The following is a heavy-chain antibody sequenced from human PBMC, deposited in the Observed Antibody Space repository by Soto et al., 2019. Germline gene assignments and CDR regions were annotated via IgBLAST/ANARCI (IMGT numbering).Heavy chain of an antibody. CDR1: GGSISSGDYY. Sequence: SETLSLTCTVSGGSISSGDYYWSWIRQPPGKGLEWIGYIYYSGSTYYNPSLKSRVTISVDTSKNQFSLKLSSVTAADTAVYYCAFTYCGGDCYSYYHNYAMDVWGQGTTVTVSS. D-gene: IGHD2-21*02. J-gene: IGHJ6*02. CDR3: AFTYCGGDCYSYYHNYAMDV. V-gene: IGHV4-30-4*01. CDR2: IYYSGST.